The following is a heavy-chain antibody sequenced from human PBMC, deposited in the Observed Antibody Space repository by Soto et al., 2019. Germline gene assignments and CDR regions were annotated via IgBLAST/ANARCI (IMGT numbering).Heavy chain of an antibody. Sequence: ASVKVSCKASGYTFTSYGISWVRQAPGQGLEWMGWISAYNGNTNYAQKLQGRVTMTTDTSTSTAYMELRSLRSDDTAVYYCAIDKGPLNSIAPSLGPWGQGTLVTVSS. CDR3: AIDKGPLNSIAPSLGP. CDR2: ISAYNGNT. J-gene: IGHJ5*02. D-gene: IGHD6-13*01. CDR1: GYTFTSYG. V-gene: IGHV1-18*01.